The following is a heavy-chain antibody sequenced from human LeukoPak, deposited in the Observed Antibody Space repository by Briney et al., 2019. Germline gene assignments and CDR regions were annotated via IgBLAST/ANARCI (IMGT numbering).Heavy chain of an antibody. D-gene: IGHD3-22*01. CDR2: IWYVGSNK. Sequence: AGGSLRLSCAASGFTFRSYGMHWVRQAPGKGLEWVAVIWYVGSNKYYSDSVKGRFTISRDNSKNTLYLQMNSLRAEDTAVYYCARGSGYSNWYFDLWGRGTLVTVSS. V-gene: IGHV3-33*01. CDR3: ARGSGYSNWYFDL. CDR1: GFTFRSYG. J-gene: IGHJ2*01.